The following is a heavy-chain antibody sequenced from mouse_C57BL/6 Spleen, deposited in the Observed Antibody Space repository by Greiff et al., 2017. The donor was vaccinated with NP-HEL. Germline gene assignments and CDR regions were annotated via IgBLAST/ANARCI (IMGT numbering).Heavy chain of an antibody. CDR2: INPYNGGT. CDR3: ARSGYGSSYGGFAY. CDR1: GYTFTDYY. J-gene: IGHJ3*01. V-gene: IGHV1-19*01. Sequence: EVQLQQSGPVLVKPGASVKMSCKASGYTFTDYYMNWVKQSHGKSLEWIGVINPYNGGTSYNQKFKGKATLTVDKSSSTAYMELNSLTSEDSAVYYCARSGYGSSYGGFAYWGQGTLVTVSA. D-gene: IGHD1-1*01.